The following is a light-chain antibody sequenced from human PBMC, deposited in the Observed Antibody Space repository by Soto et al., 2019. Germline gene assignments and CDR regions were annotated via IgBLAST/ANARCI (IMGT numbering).Light chain of an antibody. Sequence: DIQMTQYPSSLSSSFGDRVTITCRASQSISSYLNWYQQKPGKAPKLLIYAASSLQSGVPSRFSGSGSGTDFTLTISSLQPQDFATYYGQQSYSTPTITFGQGTRLEIK. CDR3: QQSYSTPTIT. CDR1: QSISSY. J-gene: IGKJ5*01. V-gene: IGKV1-39*01. CDR2: AAS.